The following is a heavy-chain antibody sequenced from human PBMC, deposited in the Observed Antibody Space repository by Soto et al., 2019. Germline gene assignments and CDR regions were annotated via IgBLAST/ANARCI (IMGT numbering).Heavy chain of an antibody. CDR2: IYYSGST. CDR3: ARLGDYYGSGSPGGYGMDV. Sequence: SETLSLTCTVSGGSISSSSYYWGWIRQPPGKGLEWIGSIYYSGSTYYNPSLKSRVTISVDTSKNQFSLKLSSVTAADTAVYYCARLGDYYGSGSPGGYGMDVWGQGTTVTVSS. J-gene: IGHJ6*02. CDR1: GGSISSSSYY. D-gene: IGHD3-10*01. V-gene: IGHV4-39*01.